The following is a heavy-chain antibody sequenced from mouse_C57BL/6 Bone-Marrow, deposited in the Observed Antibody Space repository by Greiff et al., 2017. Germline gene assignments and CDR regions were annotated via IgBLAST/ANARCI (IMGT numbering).Heavy chain of an antibody. Sequence: QVQLQQPGAELVRPGSSVKLSCKASGYTFTSYWMDWVKQRPGQGLEWIGNIYPSDSETHYNQKFKDKATLTVDKSSSTAYMQLSILTSEDSAVYYCASDDGYWAMDYWGQGTSVTVSS. CDR3: ASDDGYWAMDY. D-gene: IGHD2-3*01. J-gene: IGHJ4*01. CDR2: IYPSDSET. V-gene: IGHV1-61*01. CDR1: GYTFTSYW.